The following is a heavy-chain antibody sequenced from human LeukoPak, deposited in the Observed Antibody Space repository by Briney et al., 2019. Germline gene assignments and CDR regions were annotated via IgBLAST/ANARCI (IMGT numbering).Heavy chain of an antibody. CDR3: TRPDWYSSSSNDAFDI. CDR2: IRSKANSYAT. CDR1: GFTFSGSA. D-gene: IGHD6-13*01. J-gene: IGHJ3*02. Sequence: GGSLRLSCAASGFTFSGSAMHGVRQASGRGLEWVGRIRSKANSYATAYGASVKGKFTISRDDSKNTAYLQMNSLKTEDTAVYYCTRPDWYSSSSNDAFDIWGQGTMVTVSS. V-gene: IGHV3-73*01.